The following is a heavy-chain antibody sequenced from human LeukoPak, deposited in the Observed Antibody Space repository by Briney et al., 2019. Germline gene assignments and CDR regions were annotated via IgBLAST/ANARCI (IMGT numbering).Heavy chain of an antibody. CDR2: ISAYNGNT. Sequence: ASVKVSCKASGYTFTSYAMNWVRQAPGQWLEWMGWISAYNGNTNYAQKLQGRVTMTTDTSTSTAYMELRSLRSDDTAVYYCARERAGPFDYWGQGTLVTVSS. J-gene: IGHJ4*02. V-gene: IGHV1-18*01. CDR3: ARERAGPFDY. CDR1: GYTFTSYA. D-gene: IGHD6-13*01.